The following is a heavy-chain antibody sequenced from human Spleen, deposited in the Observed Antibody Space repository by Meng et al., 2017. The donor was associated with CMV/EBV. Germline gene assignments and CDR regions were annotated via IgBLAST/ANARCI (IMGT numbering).Heavy chain of an antibody. CDR1: GFTFDDYA. V-gene: IGHV3-9*01. J-gene: IGHJ6*02. CDR3: ATYLGHCGNGVCQPQYYGMDV. Sequence: SLKISCAASGFTFDDYAMHWVRQAPGKGLEWVSGISWNSGTIYYADSVKGRFTISRDNAKNSLYLQMNSLRAEDTAVYYCATYLGHCGNGVCQPQYYGMDVWGQGTTVTVSS. CDR2: ISWNSGTI. D-gene: IGHD2-8*01.